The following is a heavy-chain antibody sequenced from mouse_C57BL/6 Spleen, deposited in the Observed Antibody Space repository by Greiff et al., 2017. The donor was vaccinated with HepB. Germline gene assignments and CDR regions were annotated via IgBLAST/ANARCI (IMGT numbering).Heavy chain of an antibody. CDR2: IHPNSGST. Sequence: VQLQQSGAELVKPGASVKLSCKASGYTFTSYWMHWVKQRPGQGLEWIGMIHPNSGSTNYNEKFKSKATLTVDKSSSTAYMQLSSLTSEDSAVYYYTRSTYYYSNSSTKDYWGQGTSVTVSS. D-gene: IGHD1-1*01. J-gene: IGHJ4*01. V-gene: IGHV1-64*01. CDR1: GYTFTSYW. CDR3: TRSTYYYSNSSTKDY.